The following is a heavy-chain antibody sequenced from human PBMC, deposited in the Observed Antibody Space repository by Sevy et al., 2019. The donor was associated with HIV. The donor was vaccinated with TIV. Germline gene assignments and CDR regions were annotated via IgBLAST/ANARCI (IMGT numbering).Heavy chain of an antibody. D-gene: IGHD3-22*01. V-gene: IGHV3-66*01. J-gene: IGHJ6*02. CDR2: IYSDGRT. CDR3: ARDRYYDASGYYYYYYGMDV. CDR1: VLSVSDNY. Sequence: GGSLRLSCAASVLSVSDNYMNWVRQAPGKGLELVSVIYSDGRTYYADSVKGRFTISRDNSKNTLYLHMNNLRSEDTAVYYCARDRYYDASGYYYYYYGMDVWGQGTTVTVSS.